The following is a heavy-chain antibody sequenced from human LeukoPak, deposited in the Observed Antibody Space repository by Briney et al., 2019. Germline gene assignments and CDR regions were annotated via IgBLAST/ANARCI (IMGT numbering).Heavy chain of an antibody. CDR1: GFTFSSYG. CDR3: AKDSYPIVVVPAAILPGGDC. Sequence: GGSLRLSCAASGFTFSSYGMHWVRQAPGKGLEGVAFIRDDGSNKYYADSVKGRFTISRDNSKNTLYLQMNSLRAEDTAVYYCAKDSYPIVVVPAAILPGGDCWGQGTLVTVSS. V-gene: IGHV3-30*02. D-gene: IGHD2-2*02. J-gene: IGHJ4*02. CDR2: IRDDGSNK.